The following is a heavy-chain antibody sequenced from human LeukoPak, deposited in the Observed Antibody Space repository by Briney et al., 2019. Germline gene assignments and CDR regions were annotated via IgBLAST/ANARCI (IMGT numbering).Heavy chain of an antibody. J-gene: IGHJ4*02. Sequence: SETLSLTCAVSGGSISSGGYSWSWIRQPPGKGLEWIGEINHSGSTNYNPSLKSRVTISVYTSKNQFSLKLSSVTAADTAVYYCARGSATRTGVGSERDFDYWGQGTLVTVSS. CDR3: ARGSATRTGVGSERDFDY. CDR1: GGSISSGGYS. D-gene: IGHD5-12*01. V-gene: IGHV4-30-2*01. CDR2: INHSGST.